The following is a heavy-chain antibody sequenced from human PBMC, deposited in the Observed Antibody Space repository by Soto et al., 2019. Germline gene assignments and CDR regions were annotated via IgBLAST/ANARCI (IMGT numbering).Heavy chain of an antibody. D-gene: IGHD3-3*01. CDR3: ARGGSLHDDFWSGPTMDG. V-gene: IGHV1-18*01. Sequence: ASVKVSCKASGYTFTSYGISWVRQAPGQGLEWMGWISAYNGNTNYAQKLQGRVTMTTDTSQSIAYMELRGLGSDDTAVYYWARGGSLHDDFWSGPTMDGGGKGTMVTVS. CDR2: ISAYNGNT. CDR1: GYTFTSYG. J-gene: IGHJ6*03.